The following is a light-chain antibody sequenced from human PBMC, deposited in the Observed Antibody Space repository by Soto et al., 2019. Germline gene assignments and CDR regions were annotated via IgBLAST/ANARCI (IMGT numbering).Light chain of an antibody. J-gene: IGKJ4*01. CDR3: QQYGSSPPLT. CDR2: GAS. CDR1: QSVSNNY. V-gene: IGKV3-20*01. Sequence: EIVLMQSPGPLSLSPGERATLSCRASQSVSNNYVAWYQQKPGQAPRLLIAGASSRATGIPDRFSGSGSGTDFTLTISRLEPEDFAVYYCQQYGSSPPLTFGGGTKVEIK.